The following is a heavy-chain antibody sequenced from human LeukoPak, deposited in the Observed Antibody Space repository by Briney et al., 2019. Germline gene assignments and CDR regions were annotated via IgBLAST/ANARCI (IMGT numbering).Heavy chain of an antibody. Sequence: PSETLSLTCAVYGGSFSGYYWSWIRQPPGKGLEWIGEINHSGSTNYNPSLKSRVTISVDTSKNQFSLKLSSVTAADTAVYYCARHRVGYCSSTSCFRKPSYFMDGWGKGTTVTISS. CDR1: GGSFSGYY. V-gene: IGHV4-34*01. J-gene: IGHJ6*03. D-gene: IGHD2-2*01. CDR3: ARHRVGYCSSTSCFRKPSYFMDG. CDR2: INHSGST.